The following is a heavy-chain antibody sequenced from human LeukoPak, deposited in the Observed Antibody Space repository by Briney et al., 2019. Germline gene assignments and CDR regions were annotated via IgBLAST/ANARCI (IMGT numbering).Heavy chain of an antibody. CDR2: IIPIFDSA. Sequence: ASVKDSCKASGGTFTNYAFNWVRQAPGQGLEWMGRIIPIFDSAHYAQRFQGRITITTDESSTTAYRTLISPTSDDTPVYYCASQDASIYSESSTSPTYSDWGQGTLVTVSS. CDR3: ASQDASIYSESSTSPTYSD. D-gene: IGHD3-22*01. J-gene: IGHJ4*02. CDR1: GGTFTNYA. V-gene: IGHV1-69*05.